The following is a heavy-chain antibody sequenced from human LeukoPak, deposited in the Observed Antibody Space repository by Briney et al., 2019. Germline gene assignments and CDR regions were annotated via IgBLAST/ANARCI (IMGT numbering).Heavy chain of an antibody. Sequence: PSETLSLTCTVSGGSISSSSYYWGWIRQPPGKGLEWIGSIYYSGSTYYNPSLKSRVTISVDTSKNQFSLKLSSVTAADTAVYYCARASGYSSGFDYWGQGTLVTVSS. J-gene: IGHJ4*02. CDR3: ARASGYSSGFDY. D-gene: IGHD6-19*01. V-gene: IGHV4-39*07. CDR1: GGSISSSSYY. CDR2: IYYSGST.